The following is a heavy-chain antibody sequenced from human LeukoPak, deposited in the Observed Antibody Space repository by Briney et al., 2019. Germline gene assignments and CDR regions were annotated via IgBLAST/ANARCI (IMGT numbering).Heavy chain of an antibody. CDR1: GFTFDDYG. CDR3: ARDGGSLDDYGDY. D-gene: IGHD4/OR15-4a*01. Sequence: PGGSLRLSCAASGFTFDDYGMSWVRQAPGKGLEWVSGINWNGGSTGYADSVEGRFTISRDSAKNSLYLQMNSLRAEDTALYYCARDGGSLDDYGDYWGQGTLVTVSS. V-gene: IGHV3-20*04. CDR2: INWNGGST. J-gene: IGHJ4*02.